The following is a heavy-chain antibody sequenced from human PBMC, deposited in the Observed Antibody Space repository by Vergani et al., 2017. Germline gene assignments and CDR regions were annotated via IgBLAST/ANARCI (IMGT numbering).Heavy chain of an antibody. V-gene: IGHV4-61*02. CDR3: ARGDIVVVTAISHYYYGMDV. D-gene: IGHD2-21*02. J-gene: IGHJ6*02. Sequence: QVQLQESGPGLVKPSQTLSLTCTVSGGSISSGSYYWSWIRQPAGKGLEWIGRIYTSGSTNYNPSLKSRVTISVDTSKNQFSLKLSSVTAADTAVYYCARGDIVVVTAISHYYYGMDVWGQGTTVTVSS. CDR1: GGSISSGSYY. CDR2: IYTSGST.